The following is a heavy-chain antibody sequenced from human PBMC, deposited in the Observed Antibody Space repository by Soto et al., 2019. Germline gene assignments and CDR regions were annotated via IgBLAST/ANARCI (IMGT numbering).Heavy chain of an antibody. J-gene: IGHJ6*02. D-gene: IGHD3-16*01. CDR2: IYWNDDK. Sequence: TMVNPTQTLTLTCPFSVFSLSTRGVGVGWIRQPPGKALEWLALIYWNDDKRYSPSLKSRLTITKDTSKNQVVLTMTNMDPVDTATYYCAHRRLKVGMDVWGQGTTVTVS. CDR1: VFSLSTRGVG. CDR3: AHRRLKVGMDV. V-gene: IGHV2-5*01.